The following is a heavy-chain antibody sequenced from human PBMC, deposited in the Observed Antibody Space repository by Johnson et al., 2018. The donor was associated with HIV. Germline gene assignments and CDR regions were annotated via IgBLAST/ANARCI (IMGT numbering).Heavy chain of an antibody. CDR3: ASEVRGVLDI. D-gene: IGHD3-10*01. Sequence: EVQLVESGGGVVQPGRSLRLSCAASGFTFSSYGMSWVRQAPGKGLEWVSAISGSGGSTYYADSVKGRFTISRDNSKNTLYLQMNSLRVEDTAVYYCASEVRGVLDIWGQGTMVTVSS. J-gene: IGHJ3*02. CDR1: GFTFSSYG. CDR2: ISGSGGST. V-gene: IGHV3-23*04.